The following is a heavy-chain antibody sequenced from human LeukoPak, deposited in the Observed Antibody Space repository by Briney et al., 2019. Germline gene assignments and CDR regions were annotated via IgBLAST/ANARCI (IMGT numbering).Heavy chain of an antibody. D-gene: IGHD1-26*01. V-gene: IGHV3-23*01. CDR1: GFTFSSYA. CDR2: ISGSGGST. J-gene: IGHJ3*02. CDR3: ASPEGQPAVGATFAFDI. Sequence: GGSLRLSCAASGFTFSSYAMHWVRQAPGKGLEWVSAISGSGGSTYYADSVKGRFTISRDNSKNTLYLQMNSLRAEDTAVYYCASPEGQPAVGATFAFDIWGQGTMVTVSS.